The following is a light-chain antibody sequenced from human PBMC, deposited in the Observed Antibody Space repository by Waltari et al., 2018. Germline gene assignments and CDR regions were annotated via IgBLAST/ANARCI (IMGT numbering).Light chain of an antibody. J-gene: IGKJ1*01. CDR1: QSIGSS. Sequence: ETVVTQSPATLSMSPGKRPTLPCRTSQSIGSSLAWYQQRPGQAPRLLIYRASTRATGIPDRFSGSVSETDFTLTISSLQSEDIAIYYCQQYNNWPPGTFGQGTKVEI. CDR2: RAS. V-gene: IGKV3-15*01. CDR3: QQYNNWPPGT.